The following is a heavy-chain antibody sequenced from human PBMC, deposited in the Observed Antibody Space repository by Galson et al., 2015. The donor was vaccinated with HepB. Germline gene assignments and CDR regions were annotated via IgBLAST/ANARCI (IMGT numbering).Heavy chain of an antibody. V-gene: IGHV3-74*01. J-gene: IGHJ4*02. CDR3: ARSRVERAVAGTFDY. CDR2: INTDGSST. D-gene: IGHD6-19*01. CDR1: GFTFSYYW. Sequence: SLRLSCAASGFTFSYYWMHWVRQVPGKGLVWVSRINTDGSSTSYADSVNGRFTISRDNAKNTLYLQMNNLRAEDTAVYYCARSRVERAVAGTFDYSCQGTLVTVSS.